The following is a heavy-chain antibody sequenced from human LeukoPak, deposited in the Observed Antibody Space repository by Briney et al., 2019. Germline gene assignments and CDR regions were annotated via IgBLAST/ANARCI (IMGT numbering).Heavy chain of an antibody. CDR2: ISYDGSNK. V-gene: IGHV3-30*18. CDR3: AKDHYAFDI. CDR1: GFTFSSYG. Sequence: SGGSLRLSCAASGFTFSSYGMHWVRQAPGKGLEWVAVISYDGSNKYYADSVKGRFTISRDNSKNTLYLQMNGLRAEDTAVYYCAKDHYAFDIWGQGTMVTVSS. J-gene: IGHJ3*02.